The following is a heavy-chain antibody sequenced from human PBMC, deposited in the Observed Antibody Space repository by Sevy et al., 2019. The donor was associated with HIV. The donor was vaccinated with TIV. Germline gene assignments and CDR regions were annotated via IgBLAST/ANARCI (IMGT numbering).Heavy chain of an antibody. CDR1: GFTFSDYY. CDR2: ISSSSSYT. V-gene: IGHV3-11*06. Sequence: GGSLRLSCAASGFTFSDYYMSWIRQAPGKGLEWVSYISSSSSYTNYADSVKGRFTISRDNAKNSLYLQMNSLRAEDTALYYCARGGTVTPVDYFDLWGRGTLVTVSS. D-gene: IGHD4-17*01. CDR3: ARGGTVTPVDYFDL. J-gene: IGHJ2*01.